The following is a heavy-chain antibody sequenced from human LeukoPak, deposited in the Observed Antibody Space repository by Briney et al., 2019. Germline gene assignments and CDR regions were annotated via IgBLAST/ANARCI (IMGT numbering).Heavy chain of an antibody. CDR1: GFTFSDYY. V-gene: IGHV3-11*05. CDR3: ARDYNEGNYGDYVPPPCFDY. D-gene: IGHD4-17*01. Sequence: NPGRSLRLSCAASGFTFSDYYMSWIRQAPGKGLEWVSYISSSSSYTNYADSVKGRFTISRDNAKNSLYLQMNSLRAEDTAVYYCARDYNEGNYGDYVPPPCFDYWGQGTLVTVSS. J-gene: IGHJ4*02. CDR2: ISSSSSYT.